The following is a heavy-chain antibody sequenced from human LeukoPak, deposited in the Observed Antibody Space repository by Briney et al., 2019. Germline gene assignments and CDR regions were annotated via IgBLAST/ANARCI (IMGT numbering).Heavy chain of an antibody. D-gene: IGHD3-10*01. J-gene: IGHJ4*02. CDR1: GFTFSNYA. V-gene: IGHV3-30*01. CDR2: ISSGGTYE. CDR3: ARDSTYYYDSGSSGPHYFDN. Sequence: GKSLRLSCAASGFTFSNYAMHWLRQAPGKGLEWVSLISSGGTYEYYADSVKGRFTISRDNSKNTLYLQLNSLRAEDTAVYYCARDSTYYYDSGSSGPHYFDNWGRGTLVTVSS.